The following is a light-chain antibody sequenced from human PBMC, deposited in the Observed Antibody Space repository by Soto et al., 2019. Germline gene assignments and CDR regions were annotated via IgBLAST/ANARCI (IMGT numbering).Light chain of an antibody. CDR1: QSVRTQ. V-gene: IGKV3-11*01. Sequence: EIVLTQSPATLSLSPGERATLSCRASQSVRTQLAWYQQKPGQAPRLLIYDSSNRATGIPGRFSGSGSGTDFTLTISSLEPDDFAVYYCQQRSNWPWTFGQGTKVEIK. CDR2: DSS. CDR3: QQRSNWPWT. J-gene: IGKJ1*01.